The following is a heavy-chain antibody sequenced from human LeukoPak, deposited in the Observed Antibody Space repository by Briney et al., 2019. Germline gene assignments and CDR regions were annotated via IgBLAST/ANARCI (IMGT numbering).Heavy chain of an antibody. J-gene: IGHJ4*02. CDR1: GFTFSDYY. V-gene: IGHV3-11*01. D-gene: IGHD3-22*01. CDR3: AKSRGIVVLNGY. CDR2: ISSSGSTI. Sequence: GGSLRLSCAASGFTFSDYYMSWIRQAPGKGLEWVSYISSSGSTIYYADSVKGRFTISRDNSKNTLYLQMNSLRAEDTAVYYCAKSRGIVVLNGYWGQGTLVTVSS.